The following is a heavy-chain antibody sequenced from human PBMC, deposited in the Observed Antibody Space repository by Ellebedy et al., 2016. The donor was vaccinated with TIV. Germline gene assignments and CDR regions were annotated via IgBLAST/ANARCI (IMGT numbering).Heavy chain of an antibody. CDR3: ARDGGGDYYDSSGYYASDY. CDR2: IRSTSSDK. J-gene: IGHJ4*02. CDR1: GFTFSNYN. Sequence: GESLKISCVASGFTFSNYNMNWVRQPPGKGLEWVSSIRSTSSDKYYAESVKGRFTISRDNAQNSLFLQMNSLRDEDTAVYYCARDGGGDYYDSSGYYASDYWGQGTLVTVSS. V-gene: IGHV3-48*02. D-gene: IGHD3-22*01.